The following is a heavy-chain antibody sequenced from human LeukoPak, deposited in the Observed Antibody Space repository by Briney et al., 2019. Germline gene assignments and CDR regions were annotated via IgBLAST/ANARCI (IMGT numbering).Heavy chain of an antibody. J-gene: IGHJ5*02. CDR3: ARAQWRNWFVP. V-gene: IGHV6-1*01. D-gene: IGHD6-19*01. CDR1: GDSVSSNNAA. Sequence: SQTLSLTCDISGDSVSSNNAAWNWIRLSPSRGLEWLGRTYYRSKWYNDYAVSVKSRITINPDTSKNQFFLQLNSVTPEDTAVYYCARAQWRNWFVPWGQGTLVTVSS. CDR2: TYYRSKWYN.